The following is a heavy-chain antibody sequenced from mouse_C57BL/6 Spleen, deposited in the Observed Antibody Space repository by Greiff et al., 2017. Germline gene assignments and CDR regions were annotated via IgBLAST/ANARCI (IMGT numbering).Heavy chain of an antibody. CDR3: ARSARYFDV. D-gene: IGHD1-2*01. CDR1: GYAFSSSW. Sequence: VQLQQSGPELVKPGASVKISCKASGYAFSSSWMNWVKQRPGKGLEWIGRIYPGDGDTNYNGKFTGKATLTADKSSSTAYMQLSSLTSEDSAVSFCARSARYFDVWGTGTTVTVAS. CDR2: IYPGDGDT. V-gene: IGHV1-82*01. J-gene: IGHJ1*03.